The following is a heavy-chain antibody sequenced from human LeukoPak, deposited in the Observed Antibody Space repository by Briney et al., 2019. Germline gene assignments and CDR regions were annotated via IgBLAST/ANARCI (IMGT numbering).Heavy chain of an antibody. Sequence: ASVKVSCKASGGTFSSYAISWVRQAPGQGLEWMGGIIPIFGTANYAQKFQGRVTITADESTSTAYMELSSLRSEDTAVYYCARLRGSHDAFDIWGQGTMVTVSS. CDR3: ARLRGSHDAFDI. J-gene: IGHJ3*02. CDR1: GGTFSSYA. D-gene: IGHD3-10*01. CDR2: IIPIFGTA. V-gene: IGHV1-69*13.